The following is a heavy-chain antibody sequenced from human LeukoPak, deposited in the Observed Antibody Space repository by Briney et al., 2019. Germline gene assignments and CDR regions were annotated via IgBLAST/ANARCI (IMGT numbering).Heavy chain of an antibody. D-gene: IGHD5-24*01. Sequence: GASVKVSCKASGYTFTGYYMHWVRQAPGQGLEWMGWINPNSGGTNYAQKFQGRVTMTRDTSISTAYMELSRLRSDDTAVYYCATTLDCYNNYYYYGMDVWGQGTTVTVSS. J-gene: IGHJ6*02. CDR3: ATTLDCYNNYYYYGMDV. CDR2: INPNSGGT. V-gene: IGHV1-2*02. CDR1: GYTFTGYY.